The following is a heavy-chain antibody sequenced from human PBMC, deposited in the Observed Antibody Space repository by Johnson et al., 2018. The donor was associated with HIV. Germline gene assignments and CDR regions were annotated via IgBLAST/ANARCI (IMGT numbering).Heavy chain of an antibody. D-gene: IGHD4-23*01. Sequence: QLVESGGGAVQPGRSLRLSCAASGFTFSTYGMHWVRQAPGKGLEWVAAISYDGSKTYYGESVKGQFTISRENSKNTLYLQMNSLRAEDTAVYYCARAKSTVVLHDAFDIWGQGTMVTVSS. CDR2: ISYDGSKT. CDR1: GFTFSTYG. CDR3: ARAKSTVVLHDAFDI. J-gene: IGHJ3*02. V-gene: IGHV3-30*03.